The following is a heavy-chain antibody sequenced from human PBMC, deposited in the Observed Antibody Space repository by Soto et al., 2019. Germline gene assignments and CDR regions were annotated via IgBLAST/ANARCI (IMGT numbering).Heavy chain of an antibody. D-gene: IGHD2-8*01. J-gene: IGHJ5*02. CDR2: IIPIFGTA. CDR1: GGTFSSYA. V-gene: IGHV1-69*13. Sequence: GALVKVSCQASGGTFSSYANSWVRQAPGQGLEWMGGIIPIFGTANYAQKFQGRVTITADESTSTAYMELSSLRSEDTAVYYCTNGVCQNWFDPWGQGTLVTVSS. CDR3: TNGVCQNWFDP.